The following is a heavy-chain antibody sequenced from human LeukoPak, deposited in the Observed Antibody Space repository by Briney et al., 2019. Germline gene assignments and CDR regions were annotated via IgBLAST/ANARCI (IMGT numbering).Heavy chain of an antibody. V-gene: IGHV4-61*01. CDR1: GGSVSSGSYY. D-gene: IGHD6-13*01. J-gene: IGHJ4*02. Sequence: PSETLSLTCTVSGGSVSSGSYYWSWIRQPPGKGLEWIGYIYYSGSTNYNPSLKSRVTISVDKSKNQFSLKLSSVTAADTAVYYCAKYSSSWGYFDYWGQGTLVTVSS. CDR2: IYYSGST. CDR3: AKYSSSWGYFDY.